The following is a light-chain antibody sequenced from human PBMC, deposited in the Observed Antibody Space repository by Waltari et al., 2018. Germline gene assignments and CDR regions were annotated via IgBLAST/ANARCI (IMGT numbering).Light chain of an antibody. CDR3: SSYTTSSAPGV. CDR1: DSDVGASDF. V-gene: IGLV2-14*01. CDR2: EVR. J-gene: IGLJ1*01. Sequence: QSALTQPASVSGSPGQSITISCSGTDSDVGASDFVSWYQQPPHKAPPLIIYEVRNRPSGISNRFSASKSGNTASLTISGLQAEDEADYYCSSYTTSSAPGVFGTGTRVTVL.